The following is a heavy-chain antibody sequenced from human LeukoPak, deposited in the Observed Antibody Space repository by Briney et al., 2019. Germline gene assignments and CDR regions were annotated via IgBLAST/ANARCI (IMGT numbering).Heavy chain of an antibody. CDR1: GYTFTSYG. CDR2: IIPIFGTA. Sequence: GASVTVSCKASGYTFTSYGISWVRQAPGQGLEWMGGIIPIFGTANYAQKFQGRVTITADESTSTAYMELSSLRSDDTAVYYCAREGDAIAAAGSTGYFQHWGQGTLVTVSS. J-gene: IGHJ1*01. V-gene: IGHV1-69*13. D-gene: IGHD6-13*01. CDR3: AREGDAIAAAGSTGYFQH.